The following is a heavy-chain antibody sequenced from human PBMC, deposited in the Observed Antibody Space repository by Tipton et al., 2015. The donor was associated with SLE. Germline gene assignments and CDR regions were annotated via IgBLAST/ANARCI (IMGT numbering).Heavy chain of an antibody. Sequence: TLSLTCTVSGGSISSYFWSWIRQPPGKGLEWIGYIYYSGSTNYNPSLKSRVTISIDTSKNQFSLKLSSVTAADTAVYYCARGVSSSWYGDLWVRGTLVTVSS. J-gene: IGHJ2*01. V-gene: IGHV4-59*01. CDR1: GGSISSYF. CDR2: IYYSGST. D-gene: IGHD6-13*01. CDR3: ARGVSSSWYGDL.